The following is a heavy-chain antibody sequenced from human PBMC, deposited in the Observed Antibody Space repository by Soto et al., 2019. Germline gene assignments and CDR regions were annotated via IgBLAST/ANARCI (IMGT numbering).Heavy chain of an antibody. CDR3: ARDLWGYCGTDCYPLDV. V-gene: IGHV4-59*01. J-gene: IGHJ6*02. Sequence: PSEILSLTCTVSGGSISGYYWSWIRQPPGKGLEWIGYMYKTGSTVYNPSFKSRVTISVDTSKNQFSLKLNSVTAADTAVYYCARDLWGYCGTDCYPLDVWGQGTTVTVSS. CDR1: GGSISGYY. D-gene: IGHD2-21*02. CDR2: MYKTGST.